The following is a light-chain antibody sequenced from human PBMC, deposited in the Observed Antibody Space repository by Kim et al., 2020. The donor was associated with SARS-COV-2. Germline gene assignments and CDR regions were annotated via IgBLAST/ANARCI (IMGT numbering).Light chain of an antibody. Sequence: LSPGERATHSGRASQSVSSYLAWYQQKPGQAPRLLIFDASNRATGIPARFSGSGSGTDFTLTISSLEPEDFAVYYCQQRRSWPLTFGGGTKVDIK. CDR1: QSVSSY. J-gene: IGKJ4*01. V-gene: IGKV3-11*01. CDR3: QQRRSWPLT. CDR2: DAS.